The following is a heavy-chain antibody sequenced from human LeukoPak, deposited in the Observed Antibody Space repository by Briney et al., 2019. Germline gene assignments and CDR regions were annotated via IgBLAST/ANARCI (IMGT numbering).Heavy chain of an antibody. CDR3: AKNLNDYGGWIDY. D-gene: IGHD4/OR15-4a*01. CDR2: IYPGDSDT. CDR1: GYSFTSYW. Sequence: GESLKISCKGSGYSFTSYWIGWVRQMPGKGLEWMGIIYPGDSDTRYSPSFQGQVTISADKSISTAYLQWSSLRAEDTAIYYCAKNLNDYGGWIDYWGQGTLVTVSS. V-gene: IGHV5-51*01. J-gene: IGHJ4*02.